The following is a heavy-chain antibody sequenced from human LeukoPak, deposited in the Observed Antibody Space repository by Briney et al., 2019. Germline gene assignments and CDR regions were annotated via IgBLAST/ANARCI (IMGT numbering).Heavy chain of an antibody. D-gene: IGHD3-10*01. V-gene: IGHV4-61*02. CDR3: ARSTGDYGSGSLAY. J-gene: IGHJ4*02. CDR2: IYPSGTT. Sequence: SQTPSLTCTVSGGSISSGTYYWNWIRQPAGKGLEWIGRIYPSGTTNSDPSLKSRVTISLDTSMNQFSLRLSSVTAADTAVYYCARSTGDYGSGSLAYWGRAAMVGVCS. CDR1: GGSISSGTYY.